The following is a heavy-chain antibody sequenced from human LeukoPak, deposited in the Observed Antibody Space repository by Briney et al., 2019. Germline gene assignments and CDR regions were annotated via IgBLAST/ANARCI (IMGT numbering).Heavy chain of an antibody. V-gene: IGHV3-53*01. D-gene: IGHD2-2*01. CDR1: GFTVSHNY. J-gene: IGHJ4*02. Sequence: PGGSLRLSCTASGFTVSHNYMHWVRQAPGKGLEWVSVIHSGGSSYHADSVKGRFTSSRDNSKNTVFLQLNSLRAEDTAVYYCARGPPAENFIDFWAQRPLVTVPS. CDR3: ARGPPAENFIDF. CDR2: IHSGGSS.